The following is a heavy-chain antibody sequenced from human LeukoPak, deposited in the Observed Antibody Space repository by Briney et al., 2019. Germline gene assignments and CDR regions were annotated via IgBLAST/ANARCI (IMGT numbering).Heavy chain of an antibody. V-gene: IGHV1-46*01. D-gene: IGHD2-8*01. J-gene: IGHJ5*02. CDR3: ACSYCTNGVCHWGNWFDP. CDR2: INPSGGST. CDR1: GYTFTSYY. Sequence: GASAKVSCKASGYTFTSYYMHWVRQAPGQGLEWMGIINPSGGSTNYAQNFQGRVTMTRDTSTSTVYMELSSLISEDTAVYYCACSYCTNGVCHWGNWFDPWGQGTLVTVSS.